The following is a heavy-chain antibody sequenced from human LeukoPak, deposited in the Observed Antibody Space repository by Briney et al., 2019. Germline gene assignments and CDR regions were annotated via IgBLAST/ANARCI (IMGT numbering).Heavy chain of an antibody. CDR1: GFTFGDYA. J-gene: IGHJ3*02. Sequence: GGSLRLSCTASGFTFGDYAMSWFRQAPGKGLEWVSVIYSAGSTYYADSVKGRFTISRDNSKNTLFLQMNSLRAEDTAVYYCARGRRDCSGDCYVAFDIWGQGTMVTVSS. D-gene: IGHD2-21*02. V-gene: IGHV3-53*01. CDR2: IYSAGST. CDR3: ARGRRDCSGDCYVAFDI.